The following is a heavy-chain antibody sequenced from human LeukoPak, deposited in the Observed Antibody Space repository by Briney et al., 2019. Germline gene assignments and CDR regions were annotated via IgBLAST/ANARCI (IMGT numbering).Heavy chain of an antibody. CDR2: ISGSGGST. J-gene: IGHJ4*02. D-gene: IGHD6-13*01. V-gene: IGHV3-23*01. Sequence: PGGSLRLSCAASGFTFSSYAMSWVRQAPGKGLEWVSAISGSGGSTYYADSVKGRFAISGDNSKNPLYLQMNSLRSEDTALYYCAKDDSSSWLFDCWVQGTLVTVSS. CDR3: AKDDSSSWLFDC. CDR1: GFTFSSYA.